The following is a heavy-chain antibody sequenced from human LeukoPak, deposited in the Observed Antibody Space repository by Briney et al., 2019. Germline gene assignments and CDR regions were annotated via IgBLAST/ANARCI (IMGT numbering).Heavy chain of an antibody. CDR2: TSAGGRT. J-gene: IGHJ4*02. CDR3: AKGIQLWSTSFDY. Sequence: GGSLRLSRAASGFTFTSYAISWVRQALGDGLEWVSTTSAGGRTYYADSVKGRFTISRDNSKNTLYLQMNSLRAEDTAIYYCAKGIQLWSTSFDYWGQGTLVTVSS. V-gene: IGHV3-23*01. CDR1: GFTFTSYA. D-gene: IGHD5-18*01.